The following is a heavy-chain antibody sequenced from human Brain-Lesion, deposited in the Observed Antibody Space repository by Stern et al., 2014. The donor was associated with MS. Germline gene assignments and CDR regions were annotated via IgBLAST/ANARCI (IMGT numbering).Heavy chain of an antibody. CDR3: ARELPDLNAFDI. Sequence: VQLVKSGPGLVKPSGTLSLTCAVSGGSISSSNWWSWVRQSPGKGLEWIGEIYHSGGTKYSPSFESRVIISVDKSKNQFSLKLSYVTAADTAVYYCARELPDLNAFDIWGQGTMVTVSS. J-gene: IGHJ3*02. V-gene: IGHV4-4*02. CDR1: GGSISSSNW. CDR2: IYHSGGT. D-gene: IGHD1-14*01.